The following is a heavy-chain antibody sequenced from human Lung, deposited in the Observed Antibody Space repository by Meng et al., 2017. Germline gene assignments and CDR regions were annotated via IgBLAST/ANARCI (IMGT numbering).Heavy chain of an antibody. CDR2: INHSGST. D-gene: IGHD4-11*01. Sequence: QVQLQRWGAGLLKPSATLSLSCAFTVASFSNYYWSWIRQPPGKGLEWIGEINHSGSTNSNPSLESRATISVDTSQNNLSLKLSSVTAADSAVYYCARGPTTMANDFDYWGQGTLVTVSS. J-gene: IGHJ4*02. CDR1: VASFSNYY. CDR3: ARGPTTMANDFDY. V-gene: IGHV4-34*01.